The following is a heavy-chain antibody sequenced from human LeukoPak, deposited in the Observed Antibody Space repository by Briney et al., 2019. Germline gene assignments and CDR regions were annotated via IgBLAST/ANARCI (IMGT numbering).Heavy chain of an antibody. Sequence: GGSLRLSCAASGFTFSSYAMHWVRQAPGKGLEWVAVILYDGSNKYYADSVKGRFTISRDNSKNTLYLQMNSLRAEDTAVYYCARVTLGEMAGGGYWGQGTLVTVSS. CDR1: GFTFSSYA. D-gene: IGHD3-16*01. J-gene: IGHJ4*02. CDR2: ILYDGSNK. CDR3: ARVTLGEMAGGGY. V-gene: IGHV3-30-3*01.